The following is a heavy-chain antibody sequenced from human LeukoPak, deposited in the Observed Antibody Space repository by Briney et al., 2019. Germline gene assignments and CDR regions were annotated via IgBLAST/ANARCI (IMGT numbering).Heavy chain of an antibody. J-gene: IGHJ2*01. Sequence: PSETLSLTCTVSGGSISSYFWSWLRQPPGKRLEWIGYISYSGNTDYDPSLKSRVTLSVGTSKNRLSLKLSSVTAADTAVYYCARKSSRGGFNGYDYWYFDLWGRGTLVTVSS. V-gene: IGHV4-59*08. CDR2: ISYSGNT. CDR1: GGSISSYF. D-gene: IGHD5-12*01. CDR3: ARKSSRGGFNGYDYWYFDL.